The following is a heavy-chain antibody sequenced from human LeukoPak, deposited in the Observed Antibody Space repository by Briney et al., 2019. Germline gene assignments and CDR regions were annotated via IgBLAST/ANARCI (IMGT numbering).Heavy chain of an antibody. CDR3: ARGSIAAAGRLFDY. CDR1: GGSISSSNW. CDR2: IYHSGST. Sequence: PSETLSLTCAVSGGSISSSNWWSWVRQPPGKGLEWIGEIYHSGSTNYNPSLKSRVTISVDKSKNQFSLKLSSVTAADTAVYYCARGSIAAAGRLFDYWGQGTLVTVSS. V-gene: IGHV4-4*02. D-gene: IGHD6-13*01. J-gene: IGHJ4*02.